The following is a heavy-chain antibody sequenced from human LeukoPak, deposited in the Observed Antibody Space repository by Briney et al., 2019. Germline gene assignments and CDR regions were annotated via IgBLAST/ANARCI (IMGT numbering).Heavy chain of an antibody. J-gene: IGHJ4*02. CDR2: IYYSGST. V-gene: IGHV4-59*01. Sequence: SETLSLTCTVSGGSISSYYWSWIRQPPRKGLEWIGYIYYSGSTNYNPSLKSRVTISVDTSKNQFSLKLSSVTAADTAVYYCARDSSGSYYNWGQGTLVTVSS. D-gene: IGHD1-26*01. CDR1: GGSISSYY. CDR3: ARDSSGSYYN.